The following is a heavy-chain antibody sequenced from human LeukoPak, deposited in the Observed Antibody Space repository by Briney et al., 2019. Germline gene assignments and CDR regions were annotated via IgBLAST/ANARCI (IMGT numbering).Heavy chain of an antibody. Sequence: SVKVSCKASGGTFSSYAISWVRQAPGQGLEWMGGIIPIFGTANYAQKFQGRVTITADESTSTAYMELSSLRSEDTAVYYCARESTVTSHYYYYGMDVWGQGTMVTVSS. CDR1: GGTFSSYA. V-gene: IGHV1-69*13. CDR2: IIPIFGTA. J-gene: IGHJ6*02. D-gene: IGHD4-17*01. CDR3: ARESTVTSHYYYYGMDV.